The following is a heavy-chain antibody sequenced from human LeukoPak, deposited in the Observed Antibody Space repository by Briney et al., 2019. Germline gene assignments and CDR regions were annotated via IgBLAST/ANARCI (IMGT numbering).Heavy chain of an antibody. J-gene: IGHJ4*02. CDR1: GFTFRSYW. V-gene: IGHV3-74*01. D-gene: IGHD5-12*01. CDR3: ARAGVVGATPFDY. Sequence: GGSLRLSCATSGFTFRSYWMHWVRQAPGKGLMWVSRINSDESSTSYADSVKGRFTISRDNAKNTLYLQMNSLRAEDTAVYYCARAGVVGATPFDYWGQGTLVTVSS. CDR2: INSDESST.